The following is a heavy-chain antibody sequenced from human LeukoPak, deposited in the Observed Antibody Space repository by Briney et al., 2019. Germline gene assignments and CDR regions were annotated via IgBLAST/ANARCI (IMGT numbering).Heavy chain of an antibody. CDR3: ASPYYYDSSGYLSYVY. CDR2: IYYSGST. J-gene: IGHJ4*02. Sequence: TSETLSLTCAVYGGSFSGYYWSWIRQPPGKGLEWIGSIYYSGSTYYNPSLKSRVTISVDTSKNQFSLKLSSVTAADTAVYYCASPYYYDSSGYLSYVYWGQGTLVTVSS. CDR1: GGSFSGYY. D-gene: IGHD3-22*01. V-gene: IGHV4-34*01.